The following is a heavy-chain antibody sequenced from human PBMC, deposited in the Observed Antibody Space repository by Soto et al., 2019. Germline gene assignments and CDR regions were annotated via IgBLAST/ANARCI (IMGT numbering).Heavy chain of an antibody. Sequence: GGSLRLSCAASGFSFSDYYMSWIRQAPGKGLEWVAYISTINSFTNYADSVKGRFTISRDNAKNSLYLQMNSLRAEDTAVYYCARYLLDYDYVWESYRPYAFDIWGQGTMVTVSS. V-gene: IGHV3-11*03. CDR3: ARYLLDYDYVWESYRPYAFDI. CDR1: GFSFSDYY. CDR2: ISTINSFT. J-gene: IGHJ3*02. D-gene: IGHD3-16*02.